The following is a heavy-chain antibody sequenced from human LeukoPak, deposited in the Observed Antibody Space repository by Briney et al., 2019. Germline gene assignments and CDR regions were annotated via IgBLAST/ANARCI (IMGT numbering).Heavy chain of an antibody. CDR1: GFTFSSYA. Sequence: GGSLTLSCAGSGFTFSSYAMSWVRQAPGQGLEWVSAISDSGDYTSYADSVRGRFTISRDNSRNTLYLQMISLRPEDTAVYYCAKDTSIGKYCTNGVCSPFDYWGKGTLVTVSS. CDR3: AKDTSIGKYCTNGVCSPFDY. J-gene: IGHJ4*02. V-gene: IGHV3-23*01. CDR2: ISDSGDYT. D-gene: IGHD2-8*01.